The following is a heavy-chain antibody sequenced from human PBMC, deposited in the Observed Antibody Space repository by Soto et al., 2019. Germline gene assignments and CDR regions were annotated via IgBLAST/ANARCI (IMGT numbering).Heavy chain of an antibody. D-gene: IGHD6-6*01. J-gene: IGHJ5*02. Sequence: LSLTCAASGFTFSSYWMSWVRQAPGKGLEWVANIKQDGSEKYYVDSVKGRFTISRDNAKNSLYLQMNSLRAEDTAVYYCARDGYSSSSVGLNWFDPWGQGTLVTVSS. CDR2: IKQDGSEK. V-gene: IGHV3-7*03. CDR3: ARDGYSSSSVGLNWFDP. CDR1: GFTFSSYW.